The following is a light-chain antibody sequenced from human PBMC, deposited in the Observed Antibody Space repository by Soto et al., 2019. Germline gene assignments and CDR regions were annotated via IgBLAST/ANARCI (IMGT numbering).Light chain of an antibody. CDR3: SSYTTSNTWL. CDR1: SSDVGGYNY. J-gene: IGLJ3*02. Sequence: QSVLTQPRSVSGSPGQSVAISCTGTSSDVGGYNYVSWYQQHPGKVPKLMIYGVSKRPSGISTRFSGSKSGSTASLTISGLQSEDEADYYCSSYTTSNTWLFGGRTKLTVL. V-gene: IGLV2-11*01. CDR2: GVS.